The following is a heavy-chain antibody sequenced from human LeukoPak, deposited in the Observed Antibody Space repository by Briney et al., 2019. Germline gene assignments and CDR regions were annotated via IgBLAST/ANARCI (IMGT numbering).Heavy chain of an antibody. Sequence: GASVKGSCKASGYTFTGYYMHWVRQAPGHGLEWRGWINPNSGGTNYAQKFQGRVTMTRDTSISTAYMELSRLRSDDTAVYYCAREFVAVAGTRYFQHWGQGTLVTVSS. V-gene: IGHV1-2*02. CDR2: INPNSGGT. CDR3: AREFVAVAGTRYFQH. J-gene: IGHJ1*01. CDR1: GYTFTGYY. D-gene: IGHD6-19*01.